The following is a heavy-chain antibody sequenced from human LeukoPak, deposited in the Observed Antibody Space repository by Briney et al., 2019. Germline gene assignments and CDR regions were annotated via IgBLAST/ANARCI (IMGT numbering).Heavy chain of an antibody. CDR2: ISAYNGNT. Sequence: ASVKVSCKASGGTFSSYAISWVRQAPGQGLEWMGWISAYNGNTNYARKLQGRVTMTTDTSTSTAYMELRSLRSDDTAVYYCARVRITGTPGVDYWGQGTLVTVSS. J-gene: IGHJ4*02. CDR1: GGTFSSYA. V-gene: IGHV1-18*01. CDR3: ARVRITGTPGVDY. D-gene: IGHD1-20*01.